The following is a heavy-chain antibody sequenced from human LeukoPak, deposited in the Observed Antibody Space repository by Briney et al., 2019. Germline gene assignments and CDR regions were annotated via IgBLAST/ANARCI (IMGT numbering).Heavy chain of an antibody. CDR3: ASMGPAAD. V-gene: IGHV3-30*04. J-gene: IGHJ4*02. CDR2: ISYDGSNK. CDR1: GFTFSSYA. D-gene: IGHD3-10*01. Sequence: GGSLRLSCAASGFTFSSYAMHWVRQAPGKGLEWVAVISYDGSNKYYADSVKGRFTISGDNSKNTLYLQMNSLRAEDTAVYYCASMGPAADWGQGTLVTVSS.